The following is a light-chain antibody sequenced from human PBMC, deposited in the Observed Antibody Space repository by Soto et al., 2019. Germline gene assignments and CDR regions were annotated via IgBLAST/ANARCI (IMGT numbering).Light chain of an antibody. CDR3: QRWDNSPLT. J-gene: IGKJ4*01. Sequence: VVLTQSQATVSLSQGERATLSCRASQSVNSRHLVWYQQKLGQAPGLLIYGASTRAIGIPDRFSGSESGTDVNLTVTRLEPEDFAVYCCQRWDNSPLTFGGRAK. CDR2: GAS. CDR1: QSVNSRH. V-gene: IGKV3-20*01.